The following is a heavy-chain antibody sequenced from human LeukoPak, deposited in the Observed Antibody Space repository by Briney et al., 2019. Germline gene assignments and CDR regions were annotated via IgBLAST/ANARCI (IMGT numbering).Heavy chain of an antibody. D-gene: IGHD3-10*01. CDR1: GGSISSFY. CDR2: IYYSGST. J-gene: IGHJ4*02. V-gene: IGHV4-59*01. Sequence: SETLSLTCTVSGGSISSFYWSWIRQPPGKGLEWIGYIYYSGSTNYNPSLKSRVTISVDTSKNQFSLRLSSVTAADTAVYYCARLGYYGSGSYPDYWGQGTLVTVSS. CDR3: ARLGYYGSGSYPDY.